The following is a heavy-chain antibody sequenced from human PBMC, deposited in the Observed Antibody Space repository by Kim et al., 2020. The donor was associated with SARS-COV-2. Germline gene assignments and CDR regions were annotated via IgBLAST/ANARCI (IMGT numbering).Heavy chain of an antibody. Sequence: SETLSLTCAVYGGSFSGYYWSLIRQPPGKGLEWSGEINHSGSTNYNPSLKSRVTISVDTSKNQFSLKLSSVTAADTAVYYCARERGYQSFFDPWGQGTLVTVSS. V-gene: IGHV4-34*01. CDR3: ARERGYQSFFDP. CDR2: INHSGST. D-gene: IGHD2-2*01. J-gene: IGHJ5*02. CDR1: GGSFSGYY.